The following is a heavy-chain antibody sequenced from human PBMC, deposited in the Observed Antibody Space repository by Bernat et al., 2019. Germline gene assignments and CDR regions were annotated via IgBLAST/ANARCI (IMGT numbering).Heavy chain of an antibody. D-gene: IGHD4-17*01. CDR2: ISGDGGST. Sequence: EVQLVESGGGVVQPGGSLRLSCAASGFTFDDYARHWVRQAPGKGLEWVSLISGDGGSTYYADSVKGRFTISRDNSKNSLYLQMNSLRTEDTALYYCAKDFINGYGDYVGYWGQGTLVTVSS. J-gene: IGHJ4*02. CDR1: GFTFDDYA. CDR3: AKDFINGYGDYVGY. V-gene: IGHV3-43*02.